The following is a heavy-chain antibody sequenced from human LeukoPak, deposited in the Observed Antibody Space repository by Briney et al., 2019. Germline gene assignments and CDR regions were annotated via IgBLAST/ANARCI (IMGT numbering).Heavy chain of an antibody. J-gene: IGHJ6*03. CDR3: ARQDRMAAHGYYYYIMDV. CDR2: IYSSGSS. CDR1: GVSISSSNCY. V-gene: IGHV4-39*01. D-gene: IGHD6-6*01. Sequence: TSETLSLTCTVSGVSISSSNCYWAWFRQPPGKGLEWIGSIYSSGSSYYNTSLKSRVTISVDTSDNQVSLKLTSVTAADTAVYFCARQDRMAAHGYYYYIMDVWGRGTTVTVSS.